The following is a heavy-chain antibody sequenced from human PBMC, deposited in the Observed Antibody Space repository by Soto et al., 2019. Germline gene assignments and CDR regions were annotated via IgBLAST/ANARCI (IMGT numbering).Heavy chain of an antibody. CDR1: GYTFTSYG. CDR2: ISAYNGNT. V-gene: IGHV1-18*01. CDR3: ARDPYYDILTGYSPFDY. D-gene: IGHD3-9*01. Sequence: ASVKVSCKASGYTFTSYGISWVRQAPGQGLEWMGWISAYNGNTNYAQKLQGRVTMTTDTSTSTAYMELRSLRSDDTAVYYCARDPYYDILTGYSPFDYWGQGTLVTVSS. J-gene: IGHJ4*02.